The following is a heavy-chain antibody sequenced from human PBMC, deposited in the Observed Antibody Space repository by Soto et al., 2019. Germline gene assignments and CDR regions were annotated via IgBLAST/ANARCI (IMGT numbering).Heavy chain of an antibody. Sequence: ASVKISCKASGYSFSDYFIQWGRQAPGQGLEWVAWINPKTAATNYAKKFQGRVSLTWDTSFSTAYMELTRLRPDDTAVYYCASIKWGLDYYNGMDVWGQGTTVTVSS. V-gene: IGHV1-2*02. CDR2: INPKTAAT. J-gene: IGHJ6*02. D-gene: IGHD1-26*01. CDR3: ASIKWGLDYYNGMDV. CDR1: GYSFSDYF.